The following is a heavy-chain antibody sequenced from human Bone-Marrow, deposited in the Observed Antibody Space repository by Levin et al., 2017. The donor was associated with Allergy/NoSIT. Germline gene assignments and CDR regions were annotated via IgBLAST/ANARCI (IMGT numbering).Heavy chain of an antibody. V-gene: IGHV4-39*01. CDR1: GGSISSSSYY. J-gene: IGHJ6*02. Sequence: SETLSLTCTVSGGSISSSSYYWGWIRQPPGKGLEWIGSIYYSGSTYYNPSLKSRVTISVDTSKNQFSLKLSSVTAADTAVYYCASQDGYYYDSSGYYYYYYYYGMDVWGQGTTVTVSS. CDR3: ASQDGYYYDSSGYYYYYYYYGMDV. CDR2: IYYSGST. D-gene: IGHD3-22*01.